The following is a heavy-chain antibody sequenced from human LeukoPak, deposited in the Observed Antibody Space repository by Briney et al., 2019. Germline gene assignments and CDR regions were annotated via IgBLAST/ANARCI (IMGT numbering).Heavy chain of an antibody. D-gene: IGHD3-22*01. V-gene: IGHV1-18*01. CDR3: ARTFSGASGYYSYFDY. Sequence: GASVKVSCKASGYTFTSYGISWVRQAPGQGLEWMGWISAYNGNTNYAQKLQGRVTTTTDTSTSTAYMELRSLRSDDTAVHYCARTFSGASGYYSYFDYWGQGTLVTVSS. CDR1: GYTFTSYG. CDR2: ISAYNGNT. J-gene: IGHJ4*02.